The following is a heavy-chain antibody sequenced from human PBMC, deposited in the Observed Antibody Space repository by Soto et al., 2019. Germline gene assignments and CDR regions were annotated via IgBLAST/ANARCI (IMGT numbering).Heavy chain of an antibody. CDR3: AKDRGCSSTSCYPLGGTHYYYYGMDV. Sequence: GGSLRLSCAASGFTFSSYSMNWVRQAPGKGLEWVSSISSSSSYIYYADSVKGRFTISRDNSKNSLYLQMNSLRTEDTALYYCAKDRGCSSTSCYPLGGTHYYYYGMDVWGQGTTVTVSS. CDR1: GFTFSSYS. V-gene: IGHV3-21*04. CDR2: ISSSSSYI. J-gene: IGHJ6*02. D-gene: IGHD2-2*01.